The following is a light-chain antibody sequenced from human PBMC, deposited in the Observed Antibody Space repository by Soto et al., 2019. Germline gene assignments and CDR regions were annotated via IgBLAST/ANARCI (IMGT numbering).Light chain of an antibody. J-gene: IGKJ2*01. CDR1: QSVSSN. V-gene: IGKV3-15*01. Sequence: EIVMTQSPATLSVSPGERATLSCRASQSVSSNLAWYQQKPGQAPRLLIYGASTRATGIPARFSVSGSGTEFTLTISSLQSEAFAVYYCQQYNNWPPTFGQGTKLEIK. CDR2: GAS. CDR3: QQYNNWPPT.